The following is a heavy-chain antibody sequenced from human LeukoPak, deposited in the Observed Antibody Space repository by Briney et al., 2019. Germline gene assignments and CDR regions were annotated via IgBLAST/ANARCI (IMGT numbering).Heavy chain of an antibody. CDR2: VSDSGGGT. CDR1: GFAFSNYG. D-gene: IGHD1-26*01. Sequence: GGTLRLSCAASGFAFSNYGRTWVRQVPGKGLEWVAAVSDSGGGTFYAGSAKDRFTISRDNSKNTMFLQMNSLRSEDTAVYYCAKVGIGWVAFENWGQGTQVTVSS. CDR3: AKVGIGWVAFEN. V-gene: IGHV3-23*01. J-gene: IGHJ4*02.